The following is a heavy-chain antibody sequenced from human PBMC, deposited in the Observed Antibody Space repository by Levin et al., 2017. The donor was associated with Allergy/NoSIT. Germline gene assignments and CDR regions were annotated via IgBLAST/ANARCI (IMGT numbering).Heavy chain of an antibody. CDR3: ARESRLVLGPTADYYGMDV. CDR2: MNPNSGNT. J-gene: IGHJ6*02. D-gene: IGHD1-1*01. Sequence: ASVKVSCKASGYTFTSYDINWVRQATGQGLEWMGWMNPNSGNTGYAQKFQGRVTMTRNTSISTAYMELSSLRSEDTAVYYCARESRLVLGPTADYYGMDVWGQGTTVTVSS. CDR1: GYTFTSYD. V-gene: IGHV1-8*01.